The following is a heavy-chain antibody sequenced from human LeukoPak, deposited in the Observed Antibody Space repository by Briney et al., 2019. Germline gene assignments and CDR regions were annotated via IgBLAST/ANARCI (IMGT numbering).Heavy chain of an antibody. CDR1: GFTFSSYS. CDR2: ISSSSSYI. D-gene: IGHD3-22*01. J-gene: IGHJ4*02. V-gene: IGHV3-21*01. Sequence: GGSLRLPCAASGFTFSSYSMNWVRQAPGKGLEWVSSISSSSSYIYYADSVKGRFTISRDNAKNSLYLQMNSLRAEDTAVYYCARDSYYDSSGSTYYPYWGQGTLVTVSS. CDR3: ARDSYYDSSGSTYYPY.